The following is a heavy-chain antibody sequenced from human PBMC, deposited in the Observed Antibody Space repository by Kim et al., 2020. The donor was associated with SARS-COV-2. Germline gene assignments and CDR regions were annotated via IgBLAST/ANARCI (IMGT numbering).Heavy chain of an antibody. CDR2: INSDGSTI. CDR3: ATRLYMGSYYYFDY. J-gene: IGHJ4*02. D-gene: IGHD1-26*01. Sequence: GGSLRLSCAASGFTFSSYWMHWVRKAPGKGLVWVSRINSDGSTISYADSVKGRFTISRNNAKSTLYLQLNSLRAKDTAVYYCATRLYMGSYYYFDYWGQ. V-gene: IGHV3-74*01. CDR1: GFTFSSYW.